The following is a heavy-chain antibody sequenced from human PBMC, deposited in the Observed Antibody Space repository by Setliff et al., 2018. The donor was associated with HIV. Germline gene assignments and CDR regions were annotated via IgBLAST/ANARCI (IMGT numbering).Heavy chain of an antibody. V-gene: IGHV4-4*02. CDR3: ARLMPNWDYFDY. CDR1: GASISSGNW. Sequence: SETLSLTCAVSGASISSGNWWSWVRQSPGKGLEWIGEIFHTGSTNYNPSLKSRVTVSVDTSKNHFSLNVSSLTAADTALYFCARLMPNWDYFDYWGQGTQVTVSS. CDR2: IFHTGST. D-gene: IGHD2-2*01. J-gene: IGHJ4*02.